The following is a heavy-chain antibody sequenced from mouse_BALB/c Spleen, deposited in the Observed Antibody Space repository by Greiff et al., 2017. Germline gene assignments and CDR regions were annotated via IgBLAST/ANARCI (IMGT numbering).Heavy chain of an antibody. V-gene: IGHV5-9*03. J-gene: IGHJ2*01. CDR1: GFTFSSYT. CDR3: ARCVRDFDY. CDR2: ISSGGGNT. Sequence: EVHLVESGGDLVKPGGSLKLSCAASGFTFSSYTMSWVRQTPEKRLEWVATISSGGGNTYYPDSVKGRFTISRDNAKNNLYLQMSSLRSEDTAWFCCARCVRDFDYWGQGTTRTGS.